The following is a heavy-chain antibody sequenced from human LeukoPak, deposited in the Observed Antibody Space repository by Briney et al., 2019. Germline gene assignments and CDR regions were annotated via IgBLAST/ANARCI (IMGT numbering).Heavy chain of an antibody. CDR3: AKDRSMAYEFDY. V-gene: IGHV3-23*01. J-gene: IGHJ4*02. CDR1: GFTFSSYS. Sequence: GGSLRLSCAASGFTFSSYSMNWVRQAPGKGLEWVSAISGSGGSTYYADSVKGRFTISRDNSKNTLYLQMNSLRAEDTAVYYCAKDRSMAYEFDYWGQGTLVTVSS. CDR2: ISGSGGST. D-gene: IGHD2/OR15-2a*01.